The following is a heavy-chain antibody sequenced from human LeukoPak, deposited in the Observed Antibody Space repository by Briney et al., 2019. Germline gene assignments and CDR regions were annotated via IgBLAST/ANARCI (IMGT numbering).Heavy chain of an antibody. CDR1: GFTFSSYA. CDR2: ISGSGGST. CDR3: AKDIYYDSSGYPIDY. J-gene: IGHJ4*02. V-gene: IGHV3-23*01. D-gene: IGHD3-22*01. Sequence: GGSLRLSCAASGFTFSSYAMSWVRQAPGKGLEWVSAISGSGGSTYYADSVKGRFTISGDNSKNTLYLQMNSLRAEDTAVYYCAKDIYYDSSGYPIDYWGQGTLVTVSS.